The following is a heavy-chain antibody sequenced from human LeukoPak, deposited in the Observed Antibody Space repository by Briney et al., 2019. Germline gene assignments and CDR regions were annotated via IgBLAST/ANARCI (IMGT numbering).Heavy chain of an antibody. J-gene: IGHJ5*02. CDR1: GYTFTGYY. CDR2: INPNSGGT. D-gene: IGHD1-26*01. V-gene: IGHV1-2*02. Sequence: ASVKVSCKASGYTFTGYYMHWVRQAPGQGLERMGWINPNSGGTNYAQKFQGRVTMTRDTSISTAYMDLRRLRSDDTAVYYCARECTEVGATGNWFDPWGQGTLVTVSS. CDR3: ARECTEVGATGNWFDP.